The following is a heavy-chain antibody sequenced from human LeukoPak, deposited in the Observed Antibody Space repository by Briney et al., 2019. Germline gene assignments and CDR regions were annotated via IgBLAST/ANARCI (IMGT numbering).Heavy chain of an antibody. Sequence: GGSLRLSCAASGFTFSSYEMNWVRQAPGKGLEWVSYISSSGSTIYYADSVKGRSTISRDNAKNSLYPQMNSLRAEDTAVYYCAREDFDWLCYWGQGTLVTVSS. CDR2: ISSSGSTI. D-gene: IGHD3-9*01. CDR1: GFTFSSYE. V-gene: IGHV3-48*03. CDR3: AREDFDWLCY. J-gene: IGHJ4*02.